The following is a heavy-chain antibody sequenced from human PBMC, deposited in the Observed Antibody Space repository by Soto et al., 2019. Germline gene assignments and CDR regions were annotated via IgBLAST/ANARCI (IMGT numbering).Heavy chain of an antibody. CDR1: GYTVTSYG. V-gene: IGHV1-18*01. J-gene: IGHJ5*02. CDR3: ARVISDRFDP. Sequence: ASVEVSCKASGYTVTSYGMSWVRQAPGQGLEWMGWISAYNGNTNYAQKLQGRVTMTTDTSTSTAYMELRSLRSDDTAVYYCARVISDRFDPWGQGTMVTGSS. CDR2: ISAYNGNT. D-gene: IGHD3-10*01.